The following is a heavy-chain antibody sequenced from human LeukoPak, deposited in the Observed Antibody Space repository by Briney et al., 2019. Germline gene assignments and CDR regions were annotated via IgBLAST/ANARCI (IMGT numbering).Heavy chain of an antibody. J-gene: IGHJ5*02. CDR1: GYTFTSYA. D-gene: IGHD4-17*01. CDR2: INAGNGNT. V-gene: IGHV1-3*01. CDR3: ARDGDYGDYGVNWFDP. Sequence: ASVKVSCKASGYTFTSYAMHWVRQAPGQRLEWMGWINAGNGNTKYSQKFQGRGTITRDTSASTAYMELSSLRSEDTAVYYCARDGDYGDYGVNWFDPWGQGTLVTVSS.